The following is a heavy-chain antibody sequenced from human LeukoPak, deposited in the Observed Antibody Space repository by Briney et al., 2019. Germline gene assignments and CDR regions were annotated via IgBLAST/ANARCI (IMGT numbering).Heavy chain of an antibody. Sequence: SETLSLTCTVSGVSISNSYWSWIRQPPGKGLEWIGYVYYTGSTNYNPSLKSRVTISVDTSENQFSLKLSSVTAADTAVYYYARHDSSGYTSFYYWGQGTLVTVSS. CDR2: VYYTGST. V-gene: IGHV4-59*01. CDR3: ARHDSSGYTSFYY. D-gene: IGHD3-22*01. J-gene: IGHJ4*02. CDR1: GVSISNSY.